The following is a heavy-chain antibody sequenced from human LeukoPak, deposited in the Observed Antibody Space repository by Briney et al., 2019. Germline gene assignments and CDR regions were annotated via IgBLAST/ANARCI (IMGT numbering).Heavy chain of an antibody. CDR2: ISGTGGST. Sequence: GGSVRLSCAASGFTFSSSGMSWVRQAPGKGLEWVSVISGTGGSTFYADSVKGRFTISRDNSENTLYLQMNSLRPEDTALYYCAKVDIWGSYRRFFEYWGQGTLVTVSS. CDR3: AKVDIWGSYRRFFEY. J-gene: IGHJ4*02. D-gene: IGHD3-16*02. V-gene: IGHV3-23*01. CDR1: GFTFSSSG.